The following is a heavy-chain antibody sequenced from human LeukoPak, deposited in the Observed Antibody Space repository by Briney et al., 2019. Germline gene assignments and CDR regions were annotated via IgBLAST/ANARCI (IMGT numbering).Heavy chain of an antibody. CDR3: AKDMDPHSSGLDY. V-gene: IGHV3-9*01. CDR1: GFTFDDYA. Sequence: GGSLRLSCAASGFTFDDYAMHWVRQAPGRGLEWVSGISWNSGSIGYADSVKGRFTISRDNAKNSLYLQMNSLRAEDTALYYCAKDMDPHSSGLDYWGQGTLVTVSS. J-gene: IGHJ4*02. CDR2: ISWNSGSI. D-gene: IGHD3-22*01.